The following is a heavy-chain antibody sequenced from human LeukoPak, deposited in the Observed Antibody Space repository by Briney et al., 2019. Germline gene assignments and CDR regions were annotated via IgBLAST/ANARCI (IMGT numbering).Heavy chain of an antibody. Sequence: ASVKVSCKASGYTFTSYYMHWVRQAPGQGLEWMGIINPSGGSTSYAQKFQGRVTMTRDTSTSTVFMELSSLRSEDTAVYYCARHRDDVLRWEYGSGSYDGMDVWGQGTTVTVSS. D-gene: IGHD3-10*01. CDR1: GYTFTSYY. CDR3: ARHRDDVLRWEYGSGSYDGMDV. V-gene: IGHV1-46*01. J-gene: IGHJ6*02. CDR2: INPSGGST.